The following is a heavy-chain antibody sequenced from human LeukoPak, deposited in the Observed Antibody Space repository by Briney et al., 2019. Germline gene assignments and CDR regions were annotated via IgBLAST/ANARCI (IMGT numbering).Heavy chain of an antibody. J-gene: IGHJ5*02. V-gene: IGHV1-2*02. Sequence: ASVKVSCKASGYTFTGYYMHWVRQAPGQGLEWMGWINPNSGGTNYAQKFQGRVTMTRDTSISTAYMELSRLRSDDTAVYYCARYDYGHNWFDPWGQGTLVTVSS. D-gene: IGHD4-17*01. CDR3: ARYDYGHNWFDP. CDR1: GYTFTGYY. CDR2: INPNSGGT.